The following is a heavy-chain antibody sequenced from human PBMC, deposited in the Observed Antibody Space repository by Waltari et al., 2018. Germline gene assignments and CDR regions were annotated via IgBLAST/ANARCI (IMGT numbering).Heavy chain of an antibody. CDR3: ARGVLRYFDWLLMAFDI. CDR2: INHSGST. CDR1: GGSFSGYY. V-gene: IGHV4-34*01. Sequence: QVQLQQWGAGLLKPSETLSLTCAVYGGSFSGYYWSWIRQPPGKGLEWIGEINHSGSTNYNPSLKSRVTISVDTSKNQFSLKLGSVTAADTAVYYCARGVLRYFDWLLMAFDIWGQGTMVTVSS. D-gene: IGHD3-9*01. J-gene: IGHJ3*02.